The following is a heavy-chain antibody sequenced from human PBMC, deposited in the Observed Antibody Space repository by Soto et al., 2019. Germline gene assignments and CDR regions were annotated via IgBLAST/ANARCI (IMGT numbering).Heavy chain of an antibody. CDR1: GGFVSSGSYD. Sequence: SETLSLTCAVYGGFVSSGSYDWSWIRQPPGKGLEWIGEINHSGSTNYNPSLKSRVTISVDTSKNQFSLKLSSVTAADTAVYYCAREAEQYTGLYYYYYMDVWGKGTTVTVSS. V-gene: IGHV4-61*01. D-gene: IGHD4-4*01. CDR3: AREAEQYTGLYYYYYMDV. J-gene: IGHJ6*03. CDR2: INHSGST.